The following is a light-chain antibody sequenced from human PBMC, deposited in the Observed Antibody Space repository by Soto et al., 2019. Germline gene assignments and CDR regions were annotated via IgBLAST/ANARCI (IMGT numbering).Light chain of an antibody. CDR1: QNIGNW. J-gene: IGKJ1*01. CDR2: DAS. Sequence: DVQMTQSPSTLSASVGDRVTITCRASQNIGNWLAWYQQKPGKTPDLLIYDASSLESGVPLRFSGSGSGTEFTLTISSLQTDDSATYYCQQYNDEPWTFGQGTRWISN. CDR3: QQYNDEPWT. V-gene: IGKV1-5*01.